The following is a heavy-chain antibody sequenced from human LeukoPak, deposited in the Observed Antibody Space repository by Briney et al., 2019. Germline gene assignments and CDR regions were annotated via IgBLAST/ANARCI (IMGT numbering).Heavy chain of an antibody. CDR3: AKVWVRGVIMDWFDP. D-gene: IGHD3-10*01. CDR2: ISGDGGST. Sequence: GGSLRLSCAASGFTFDDYAMHWVRQAPGKGLEWVSLISGDGGSTYYADSVKGRFTISRDNSKNSLYLQMNSLGTEDTALYYCAKVWVRGVIMDWFDPWGQGTLVTVSS. CDR1: GFTFDDYA. J-gene: IGHJ5*02. V-gene: IGHV3-43*02.